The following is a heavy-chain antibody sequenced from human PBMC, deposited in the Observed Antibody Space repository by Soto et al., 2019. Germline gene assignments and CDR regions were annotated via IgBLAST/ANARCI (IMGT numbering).Heavy chain of an antibody. J-gene: IGHJ6*03. CDR1: GFTFSDYN. Sequence: EVQLVESGGGLGQPVGSLRLSCAASGFTFSDYNMNWVRQAPGKGLEWISYISKSGNIIYYADSVKGRFTISRDNAKNSLYLQINSLRAEDTALYYCARAPWSRAIGNMDVWGKGTTVTVSS. CDR2: ISKSGNII. V-gene: IGHV3-48*01. D-gene: IGHD1-26*01. CDR3: ARAPWSRAIGNMDV.